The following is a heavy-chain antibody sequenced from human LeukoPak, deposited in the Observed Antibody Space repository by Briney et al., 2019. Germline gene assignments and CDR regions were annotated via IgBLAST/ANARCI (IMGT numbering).Heavy chain of an antibody. J-gene: IGHJ4*02. V-gene: IGHV3-64D*06. CDR2: ISSNGGST. D-gene: IGHD6-13*01. CDR1: GFTFSSYA. Sequence: GGSLRLSCSASGFTFSSYAMHWVRQAPGKGLEYVSAISSNGGSTYYADSVKGRFTISRDNSKNTLYLQMGSLRAEDTAVYYCVKGGQYSSSWYYFDYWGQGTLVTVSS. CDR3: VKGGQYSSSWYYFDY.